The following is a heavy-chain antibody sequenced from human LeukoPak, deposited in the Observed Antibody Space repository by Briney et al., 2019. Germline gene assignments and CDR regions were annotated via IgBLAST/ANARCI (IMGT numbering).Heavy chain of an antibody. CDR2: ISSSSSYI. D-gene: IGHD1-26*01. J-gene: IGHJ4*02. V-gene: IGHV3-21*01. CDR1: GFTFSSYS. Sequence: GSLRLSCPASGFTFSSYSMNWVRQAPGKGLEWVSSISSSSSYIYYADSVKGRFTISRDNAKNSLYLQMNSLRAEDTAVYYCARTRGSYPFDYWGQGTLVTVSS. CDR3: ARTRGSYPFDY.